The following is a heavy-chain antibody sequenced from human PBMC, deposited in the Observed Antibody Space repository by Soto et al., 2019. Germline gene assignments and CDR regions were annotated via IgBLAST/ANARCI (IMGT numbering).Heavy chain of an antibody. CDR3: ASSLAAAGHY. CDR2: IYYSGST. Sequence: SETLSLTCTVSGGSISSSSHYWGWIRQPPGKGLEWIGSIYYSGSTYYNPSLKSRVTISVDTSKNQFSLKLSSVTAADTAVYYCASSLAAAGHYWGQGTLVTVSS. J-gene: IGHJ4*02. CDR1: GGSISSSSHY. V-gene: IGHV4-39*01. D-gene: IGHD6-13*01.